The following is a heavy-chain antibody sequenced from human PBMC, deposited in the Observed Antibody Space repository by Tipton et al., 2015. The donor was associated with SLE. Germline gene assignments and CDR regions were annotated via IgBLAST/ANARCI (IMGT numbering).Heavy chain of an antibody. CDR3: ASIFFDAFDI. CDR1: GFAFSTYS. V-gene: IGHV3-21*01. J-gene: IGHJ3*02. D-gene: IGHD3-3*02. CDR2: ISSSSNYI. Sequence: SLRLSCAASGFAFSTYSMNWVRQAPGKGLEWVSSISSSSNYISYADSVKGRFTISRDNAKNSLYLQMNSLSPEDTAVYYCASIFFDAFDIWGQGTMVTVSS.